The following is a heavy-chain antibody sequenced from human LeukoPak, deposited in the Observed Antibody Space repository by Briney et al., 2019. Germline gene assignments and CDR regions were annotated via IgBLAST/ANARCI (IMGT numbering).Heavy chain of an antibody. CDR2: INPSGGST. D-gene: IGHD3-16*02. J-gene: IGHJ4*02. Sequence: GASVKVSRKASGYTFTSYYMHWVRQAPGQGLEWMGIINPSGGSTSYAQKFQGRVTMTGDASTSTVYMELSSLRSEDTAVYYCARDIPYEVSFGGLTVMGSFVLDYWGQGTLVTVSS. CDR1: GYTFTSYY. V-gene: IGHV1-46*01. CDR3: ARDIPYEVSFGGLTVMGSFVLDY.